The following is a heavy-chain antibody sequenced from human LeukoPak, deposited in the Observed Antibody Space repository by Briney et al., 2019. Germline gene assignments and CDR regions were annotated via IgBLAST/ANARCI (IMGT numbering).Heavy chain of an antibody. J-gene: IGHJ4*02. CDR2: VYSSGSPV. CDR3: AREQYYDFWSGYYTPVV. D-gene: IGHD3-3*01. V-gene: IGHV3-48*01. Sequence: GGSLRLSCAASGFTFSAYSMNWVRQAPGRGLEWISWVYSSGSPVDYADSVKGRFTISRDNAKNSVYLQMNSLRAEDTAVYYCAREQYYDFWSGYYTPVVWGQGTLVTVSS. CDR1: GFTFSAYS.